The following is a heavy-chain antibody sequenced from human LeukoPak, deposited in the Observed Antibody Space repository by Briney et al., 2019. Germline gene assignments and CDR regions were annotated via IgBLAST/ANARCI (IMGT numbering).Heavy chain of an antibody. V-gene: IGHV3-7*01. D-gene: IGHD2-2*01. CDR1: GVTFSSYW. J-gene: IGHJ5*02. CDR3: ARDDCSSISCYHNWFDP. CDR2: IKQDGSEK. Sequence: PGGSLRLSCAASGVTFSSYWMSWVRQAPGKGLEWVASIKQDGSEKYYVDSVKGRFIISRDNAKNSLYLQMNSLRAEDTAVYYCARDDCSSISCYHNWFDPWGQGTLVTVSS.